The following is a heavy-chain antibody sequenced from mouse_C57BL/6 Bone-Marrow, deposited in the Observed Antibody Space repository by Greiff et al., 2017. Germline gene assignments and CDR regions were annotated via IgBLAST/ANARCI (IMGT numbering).Heavy chain of an antibody. CDR3: ARLLCFYAMDY. J-gene: IGHJ4*01. CDR2: ISDGGSYT. Sequence: EVQGVESGGGLVKPGGSLKLSCAASGFTFSSYAMSWVRQTPEKRLEWVATISDGGSYTYYPHNVKGRFTISRDNAKNNLYLQISHLKAEDTAMYYCARLLCFYAMDYWGQGTSVTVSS. CDR1: GFTFSSYA. D-gene: IGHD1-1*02. V-gene: IGHV5-4*01.